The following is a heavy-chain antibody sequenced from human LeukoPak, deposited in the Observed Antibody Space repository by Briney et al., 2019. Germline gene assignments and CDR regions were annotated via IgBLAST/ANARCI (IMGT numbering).Heavy chain of an antibody. V-gene: IGHV1-2*02. CDR2: INPNSGGT. D-gene: IGHD5-12*01. Sequence: ASVKVSCKASGYTFTGYYMHWVRQAPGQGLEWMGWINPNSGGTNYAQKFQGRVTMTRDTSISTAYMELSRPRSDDTAVYYCARADVNSGYDLRAWGQGTLVTVSS. J-gene: IGHJ5*02. CDR1: GYTFTGYY. CDR3: ARADVNSGYDLRA.